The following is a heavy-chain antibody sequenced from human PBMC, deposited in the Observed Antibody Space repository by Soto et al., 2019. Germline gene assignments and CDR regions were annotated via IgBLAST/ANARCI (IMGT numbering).Heavy chain of an antibody. Sequence: ASVKVSCXASGYTFTSYDINWVRQATGQGLEWMGWMNPNSGNAGYAQKFQGRVTMTRNTSISTAYMELSSLRSEDTAVYYCARGGVDNWNYYYMDVWGKGTTVTVSS. D-gene: IGHD1-20*01. J-gene: IGHJ6*03. CDR1: GYTFTSYD. V-gene: IGHV1-8*01. CDR2: MNPNSGNA. CDR3: ARGGVDNWNYYYMDV.